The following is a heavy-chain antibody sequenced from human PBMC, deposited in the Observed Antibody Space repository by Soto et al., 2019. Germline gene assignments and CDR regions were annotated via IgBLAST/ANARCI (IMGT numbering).Heavy chain of an antibody. J-gene: IGHJ1*01. D-gene: IGHD3-22*01. CDR1: GDSISSSSYS. Sequence: SETLSLTCIVSGDSISSSSYSWAWIRQPPGKGLEWIGTIYYVVNTYYNPSLKSRVTISVDTSKNQFSLKLSSVTAADTAVYYCARDAITMITQHWGQGTLVTVSS. CDR3: ARDAITMITQH. V-gene: IGHV4-39*07. CDR2: IYYVVNT.